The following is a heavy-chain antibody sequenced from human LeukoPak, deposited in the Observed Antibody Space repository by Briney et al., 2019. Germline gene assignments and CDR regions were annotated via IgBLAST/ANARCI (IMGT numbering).Heavy chain of an antibody. Sequence: GGSLRLSCAASGFTFSSHGMHWVRQPPGKGLEWVAFIRYDGTREYYADSMKGRFNISRDNFKNTLYLQMNSLRAEDTAVYYCAKDNYYGDYEVTSIFGVDWGQGTVVTVSS. CDR1: GFTFSSHG. CDR2: IRYDGTRE. D-gene: IGHD4-17*01. CDR3: AKDNYYGDYEVTSIFGVD. V-gene: IGHV3-30*02. J-gene: IGHJ4*02.